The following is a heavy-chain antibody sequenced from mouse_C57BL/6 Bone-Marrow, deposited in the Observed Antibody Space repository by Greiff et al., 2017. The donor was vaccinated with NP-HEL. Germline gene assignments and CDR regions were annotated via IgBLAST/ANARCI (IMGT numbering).Heavy chain of an antibody. J-gene: IGHJ3*01. CDR3: ARWDYDAWFAY. Sequence: VQLQQSGPELVKPGASVKISCKASGYSFTGYYMNWVKQSPEKSLEWIGEINPSTGGTTYNQKFKAKATLTVDKSSSTAYMQLKSLTSEDSAVYYCARWDYDAWFAYWGQGTLVTVSA. V-gene: IGHV1-42*01. CDR1: GYSFTGYY. D-gene: IGHD2-4*01. CDR2: INPSTGGT.